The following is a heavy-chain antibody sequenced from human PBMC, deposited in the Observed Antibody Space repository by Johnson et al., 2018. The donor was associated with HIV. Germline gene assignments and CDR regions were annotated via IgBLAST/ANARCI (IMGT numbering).Heavy chain of an antibody. CDR1: GFTFSSYW. CDR2: ISYDGSNK. D-gene: IGHD1-26*01. Sequence: QVQLVESGGGVVQPGRSLRLSCAASGFTFSSYWMSWVRQAPGKGLEWVAVISYDGSNKYYADSVKGRFTISRDNSKNTLYLQMNSLRAEDRSVYYCARGREGGTYQGGAFDIWGQGTMVTVSS. CDR3: ARGREGGTYQGGAFDI. J-gene: IGHJ3*02. V-gene: IGHV3-30*03.